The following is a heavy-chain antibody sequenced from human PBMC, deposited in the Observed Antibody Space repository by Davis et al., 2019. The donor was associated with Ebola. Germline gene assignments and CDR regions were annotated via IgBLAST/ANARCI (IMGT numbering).Heavy chain of an antibody. Sequence: AASVKVSCKTSGFDPSSYGIHWVRQAPGQTLEWMGWINGDNTKTKYSQTFQGRVTISTDTSASTTYMELSGLRFEDTAVYYCARPTGGVTGYSPPGDLWGQGTLVTVSS. CDR1: GFDPSSYG. D-gene: IGHD3-9*01. V-gene: IGHV1-3*01. J-gene: IGHJ5*02. CDR3: ARPTGGVTGYSPPGDL. CDR2: INGDNTKT.